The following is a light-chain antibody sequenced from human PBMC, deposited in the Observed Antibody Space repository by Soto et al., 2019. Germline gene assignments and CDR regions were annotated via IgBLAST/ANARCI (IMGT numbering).Light chain of an antibody. CDR1: QSVSSN. Sequence: EVVFTQSPATLSLSPGDRAALSCRASQSVSSNLAWYQQKPGHAPRLLIYGASTRATGIPARFSGSGSGTEFTLTISSLQSEDFAVYYCQQYNNWPPITFGQGTRLEIK. V-gene: IGKV3-15*01. J-gene: IGKJ5*01. CDR2: GAS. CDR3: QQYNNWPPIT.